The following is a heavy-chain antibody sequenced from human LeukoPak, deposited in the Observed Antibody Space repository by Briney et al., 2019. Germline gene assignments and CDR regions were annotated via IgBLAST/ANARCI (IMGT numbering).Heavy chain of an antibody. V-gene: IGHV3-7*01. Sequence: GGSLRLSCSASGFTFSNYWMSWVRQAPGKGLEWVANINQDGSEKKYVDSTEGPFTISRDNAENSLYLQINSLRAEDTAVYYCARPSHTSGSFFESWGQGTLVTVSS. CDR2: INQDGSEK. J-gene: IGHJ4*02. CDR3: ARPSHTSGSFFES. D-gene: IGHD6-19*01. CDR1: GFTFSNYW.